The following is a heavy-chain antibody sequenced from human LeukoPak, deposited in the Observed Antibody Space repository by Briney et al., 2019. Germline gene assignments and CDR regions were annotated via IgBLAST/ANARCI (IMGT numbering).Heavy chain of an antibody. Sequence: GGSLRLSCAASGLSFSNYAMSWVRPAPGKGLEWVSSISGGGGDTNYADSVKGRLTISRDNSKSTLYLQMNSLRAEDTAIYYCAKDKYPYYYGSGSYYYGLDVWGKGTTVTVSS. CDR3: AKDKYPYYYGSGSYYYGLDV. J-gene: IGHJ6*04. CDR1: GLSFSNYA. D-gene: IGHD3-10*01. CDR2: ISGGGGDT. V-gene: IGHV3-23*01.